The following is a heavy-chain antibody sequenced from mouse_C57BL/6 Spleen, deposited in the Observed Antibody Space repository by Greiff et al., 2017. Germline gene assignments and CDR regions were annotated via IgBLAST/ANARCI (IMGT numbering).Heavy chain of an antibody. D-gene: IGHD1-1*01. CDR2: IDPSDNYT. J-gene: IGHJ2*01. CDR1: GYTFTSYW. CDR3: ARCGTTVTLDY. V-gene: IGHV1-69*01. Sequence: QVQLQQPGAELVMPGASVKLSCKASGYTFTSYWMHWVKQRPGQGLEWIGEIDPSDNYTNYNQKVKGKSTLTVDKSSSTAYMQLSSLTSEDSAVYYGARCGTTVTLDYWGQGTTLTVSS.